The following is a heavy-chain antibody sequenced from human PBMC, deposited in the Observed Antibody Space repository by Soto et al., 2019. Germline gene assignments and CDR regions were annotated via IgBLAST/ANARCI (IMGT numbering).Heavy chain of an antibody. V-gene: IGHV4-61*01. J-gene: IGHJ4*02. D-gene: IGHD3-22*01. CDR1: GGSVSSGSYY. Sequence: PSETLSLTCTVSGGSVSSGSYYWSWIRQPPGKGLEWIGYIYYSGSTNYNPSLKSRVTISVDTSKNQFSLKLSSVTAADTAVYYCARGDDSSGYYKALDYWGQGTLVTVSS. CDR2: IYYSGST. CDR3: ARGDDSSGYYKALDY.